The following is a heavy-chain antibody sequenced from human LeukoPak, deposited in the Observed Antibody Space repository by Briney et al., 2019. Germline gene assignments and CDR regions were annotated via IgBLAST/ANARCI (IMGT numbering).Heavy chain of an antibody. Sequence: ASVKVSCKASGYTFTSYGISWVRQAPGQGLEWMGWISAYNANTNYAQKLQGRVTMTTDTSTSTAYMELRSLRSDDTAVYYCARDSSSWQPLDYWGQGTLVTVSS. CDR1: GYTFTSYG. J-gene: IGHJ4*02. CDR3: ARDSSSWQPLDY. D-gene: IGHD6-13*01. V-gene: IGHV1-18*04. CDR2: ISAYNANT.